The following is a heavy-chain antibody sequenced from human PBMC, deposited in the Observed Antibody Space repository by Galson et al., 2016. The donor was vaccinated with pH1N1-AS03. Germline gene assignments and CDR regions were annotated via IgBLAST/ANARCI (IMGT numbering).Heavy chain of an antibody. D-gene: IGHD6-19*01. CDR3: AHSRVAVEASGAFDV. J-gene: IGHJ3*01. CDR2: IYWNEDK. Sequence: PALVNPTQTLTLTCTVTGFSLTTMREGVGWIRQPPGKALEWLALIYWNEDKRFSQSLKNRLTITKDTSKNEVVLTMTNMDPADTGTYYCAHSRVAVEASGAFDVWGQGTTVTVSS. V-gene: IGHV2-5*01. CDR1: GFSLTTMREG.